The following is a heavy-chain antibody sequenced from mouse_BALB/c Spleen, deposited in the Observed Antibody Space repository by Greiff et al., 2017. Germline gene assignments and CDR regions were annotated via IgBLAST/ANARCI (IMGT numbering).Heavy chain of an antibody. CDR2: IWWDDDK. V-gene: IGHV8-8*01. J-gene: IGHJ2*01. CDR1: GFSLCTSGMG. Sequence: QVQLKESGPGILQPSQTLSLTCSFSGFSLCTSGMGVGWIRQPSGKGLEWLAHIWWDDDKRYNPALKSRLTISKDTSSNQVFLKIASVDTADTATYYCARMWYYGSSYSLPHFDYWGQGTTLTVSS. CDR3: ARMWYYGSSYSLPHFDY. D-gene: IGHD1-1*01.